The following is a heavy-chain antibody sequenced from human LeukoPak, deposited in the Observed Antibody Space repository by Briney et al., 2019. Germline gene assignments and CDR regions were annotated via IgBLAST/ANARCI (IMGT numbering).Heavy chain of an antibody. CDR1: GGSINSDS. CDR2: ILHGGGT. V-gene: IGHV4-30-2*01. Sequence: PSETLSLTCAVSGGSINSDSWSWIRQPPGKGLEWVGYILHGGGTYSNPSLKSRVTISVDRSKNQFSLKLTSVTAADTAVYYCARSLFRGNSSWKGWFDPWGQGTLVTVSS. CDR3: ARSLFRGNSSWKGWFDP. J-gene: IGHJ5*02. D-gene: IGHD6-13*01.